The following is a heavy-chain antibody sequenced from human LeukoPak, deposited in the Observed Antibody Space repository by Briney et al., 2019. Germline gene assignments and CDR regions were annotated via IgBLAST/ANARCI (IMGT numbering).Heavy chain of an antibody. CDR1: GFTFNDYT. D-gene: IGHD6-6*01. CDR2: ISWDGGST. CDR3: AKDQSSSSSSWFDP. Sequence: GGSLRLSCAASGFTFNDYTMHWVRQAPGKGLEWVSLISWDGGSTFYADSVKGRFIISRDNSKNSLYLQMNSLRTEDTALYYCAKDQSSSSSSWFDPWGRGTLVTVSS. V-gene: IGHV3-43*01. J-gene: IGHJ5*02.